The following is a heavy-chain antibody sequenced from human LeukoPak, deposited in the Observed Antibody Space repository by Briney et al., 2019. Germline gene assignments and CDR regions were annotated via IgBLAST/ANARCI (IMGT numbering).Heavy chain of an antibody. CDR1: RGTFSNYA. D-gene: IGHD3-9*01. V-gene: IGHV1-69*13. CDR3: ARDFRRYFDWLPSILHYYMDV. CDR2: IIPIFGTA. J-gene: IGHJ6*03. Sequence: ASVKVSCKASRGTFSNYAISWVRQAPGQGLEWMGGIIPIFGTANYAQKLQGRVTITADESTSTAYMELSSLRSEDTAVYYCARDFRRYFDWLPSILHYYMDVWGKGTTVTVSS.